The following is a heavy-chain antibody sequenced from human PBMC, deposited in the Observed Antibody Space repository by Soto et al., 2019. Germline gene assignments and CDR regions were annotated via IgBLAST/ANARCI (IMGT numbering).Heavy chain of an antibody. J-gene: IGHJ4*02. CDR1: GFTFSSYG. CDR3: ARETPITMVRGVSDY. V-gene: IGHV3-33*01. D-gene: IGHD3-10*01. Sequence: GGSLRLSCAASGFTFSSYGMHWVRQAPGKGLEWVAVIWYDGSNKYYADSVKGRFTISRDNSKNTLYLQMNSLRAEDTAVYYCARETPITMVRGVSDYWGQGTLVTVSS. CDR2: IWYDGSNK.